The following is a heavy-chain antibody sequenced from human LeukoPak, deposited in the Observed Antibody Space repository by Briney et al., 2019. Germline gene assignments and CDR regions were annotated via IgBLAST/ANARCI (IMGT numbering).Heavy chain of an antibody. CDR3: ARDDYDSSGQFYGMDV. CDR1: GFTFDDYG. Sequence: GGSLRLSCAASGFTFDDYGMSWVRQAPGKGLEWGSGINWNGGSTGYADSVKGRFTISRGNAKNSLYLQMNSLRAEDTALYYCARDDYDSSGQFYGMDVWGQGTTVTVSS. V-gene: IGHV3-20*04. J-gene: IGHJ6*02. CDR2: INWNGGST. D-gene: IGHD3-22*01.